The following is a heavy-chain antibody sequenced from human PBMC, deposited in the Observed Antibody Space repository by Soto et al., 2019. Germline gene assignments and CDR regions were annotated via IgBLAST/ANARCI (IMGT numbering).Heavy chain of an antibody. V-gene: IGHV1-2*02. J-gene: IGHJ6*02. Sequence: QVQLVQSGAEVRNPGASLKVSCKASGYTFIGNYIHWVRQAPGQGLAWMGWMSPSGGDTKFAQRFQGRVTMTSAKSISTAYMEVSSLRSDDTAIDYCARAELHNLYYYYAMDVWGQGTMVTVSS. D-gene: IGHD3-10*01. CDR2: MSPSGGDT. CDR3: ARAELHNLYYYYAMDV. CDR1: GYTFIGNY.